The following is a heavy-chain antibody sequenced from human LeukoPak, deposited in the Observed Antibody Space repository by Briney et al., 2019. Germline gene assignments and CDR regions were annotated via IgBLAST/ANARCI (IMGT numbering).Heavy chain of an antibody. Sequence: GGSLRLSCAASGFTFSSYAMSWVRQAPGKGLEWVSAISGSGGSTYYADSVKGRFTISRDISKNTLYLQMNSLRAEDTAVYYCAKGLDIVVPYYAMDVWGQGTTVTVSS. CDR1: GFTFSSYA. CDR3: AKGLDIVVPYYAMDV. J-gene: IGHJ6*02. CDR2: ISGSGGST. D-gene: IGHD2-2*01. V-gene: IGHV3-23*01.